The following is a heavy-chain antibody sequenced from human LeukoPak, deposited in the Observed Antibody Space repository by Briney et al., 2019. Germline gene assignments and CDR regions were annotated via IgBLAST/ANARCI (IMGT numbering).Heavy chain of an antibody. CDR1: GGSISSYY. CDR2: IYYSGST. D-gene: IGHD3-10*01. J-gene: IGHJ5*02. Sequence: SETLSLTCTVSGGSISSYYWSWIRQPPGKGLEWIGYIYYSGSTNYNPSLRSRVTISVDTSKNQFSLKLSSVTAADTAVYYCARDLPNYYGSGTSPGGWFDPWGQGTLVTVSS. V-gene: IGHV4-59*12. CDR3: ARDLPNYYGSGTSPGGWFDP.